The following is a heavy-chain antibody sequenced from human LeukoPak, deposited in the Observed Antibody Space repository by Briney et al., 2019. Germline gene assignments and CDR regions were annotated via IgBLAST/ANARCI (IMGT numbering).Heavy chain of an antibody. D-gene: IGHD1-7*01. CDR1: AFTFSSYS. CDR2: ISDNSRYI. Sequence: GGSLRLSCAASAFTFSSYSMNWVRQAPGKGLEWVSSISDNSRYIYYADSMKGRFTISRDNAKNSLYLQMNSLRAEDTAVYYCARVLEATTFDPWGQGTLVTVSS. V-gene: IGHV3-21*01. J-gene: IGHJ5*02. CDR3: ARVLEATTFDP.